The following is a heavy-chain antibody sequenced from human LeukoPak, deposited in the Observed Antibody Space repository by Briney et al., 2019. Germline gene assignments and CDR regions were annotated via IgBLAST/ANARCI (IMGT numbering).Heavy chain of an antibody. CDR1: GFTFSSYW. D-gene: IGHD2-21*02. V-gene: IGHV3-7*01. CDR2: IKQDGSEK. CDR3: ARDLWSTAGAFDI. Sequence: PGGSLRLSCAASGFTFSSYWMNWVRQAPGKGLEWVANIKQDGSEKYYVDSVKGRFTISRDNAKNSLYLQMNSLRAEDTAVYYCARDLWSTAGAFDIWGQGTMVTVSS. J-gene: IGHJ3*02.